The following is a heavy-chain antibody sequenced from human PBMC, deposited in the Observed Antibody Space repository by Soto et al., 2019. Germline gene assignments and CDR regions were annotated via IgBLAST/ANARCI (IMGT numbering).Heavy chain of an antibody. Sequence: PSETLSLTCTVSGGSISSYYWSWIRQPPGKGLEWIGYIYYSGSTNYNPSLKSRVTISVDTSKNQFSLKLSSVTAADTAVYYCARGDILLPFDIWGQGTMVTVSS. CDR3: ARGDILLPFDI. J-gene: IGHJ3*02. V-gene: IGHV4-59*01. CDR1: GGSISSYY. CDR2: IYYSGST. D-gene: IGHD3-9*01.